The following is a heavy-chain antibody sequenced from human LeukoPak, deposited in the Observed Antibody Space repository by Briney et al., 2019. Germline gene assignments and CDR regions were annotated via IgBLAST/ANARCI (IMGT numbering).Heavy chain of an antibody. CDR2: ISAYNGNT. V-gene: IGHV1-18*01. Sequence: ASVKVSCKASGYTFTSYGISWVRQAPGQGLEWMGWISAYNGNTNYAQKRQGRVTMTTDTSTSTAYMELRSLRSDDTAVYYCARDFFGHDGSGNYYSSAFDYWGQGTLVTVSS. CDR1: GYTFTSYG. D-gene: IGHD3-10*01. CDR3: ARDFFGHDGSGNYYSSAFDY. J-gene: IGHJ4*02.